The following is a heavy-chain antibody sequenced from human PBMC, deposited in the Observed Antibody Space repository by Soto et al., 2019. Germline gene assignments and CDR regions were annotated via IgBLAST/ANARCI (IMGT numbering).Heavy chain of an antibody. CDR2: ISSNGGST. J-gene: IGHJ4*02. D-gene: IGHD6-19*01. V-gene: IGHV3-64*01. CDR1: GFTFSSYA. Sequence: GGSLRLSCAASGFTFSSYAMHWVRQAPGKGLEYVSAISSNGGSTYYANSVKGRFTISRDNSKNTLYLQMGSLRAEDMAVYYCARASIAVALDYWGQGTLVTVSS. CDR3: ARASIAVALDY.